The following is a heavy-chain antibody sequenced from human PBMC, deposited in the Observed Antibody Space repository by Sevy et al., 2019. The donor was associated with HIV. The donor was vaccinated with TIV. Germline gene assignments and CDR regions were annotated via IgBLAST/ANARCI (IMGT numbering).Heavy chain of an antibody. V-gene: IGHV3-53*01. J-gene: IGHJ6*02. CDR1: GFSVSNAY. CDR3: ANGYNYYYYGMDV. D-gene: IGHD5-12*01. Sequence: GGSLRLSCVGSGFSVSNAYLSWVRQPPGKGLEWVSVIYSGGNTYYADSVKGRFTISRDNSKNTLYLQMNSLRAEDTAVYYCANGYNYYYYGMDVWGQGTTVTVSS. CDR2: IYSGGNT.